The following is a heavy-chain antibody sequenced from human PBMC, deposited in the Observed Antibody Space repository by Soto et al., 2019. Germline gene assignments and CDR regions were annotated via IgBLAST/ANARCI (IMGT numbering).Heavy chain of an antibody. J-gene: IGHJ5*02. D-gene: IGHD2-21*02. CDR1: GGSISSSNW. CDR3: ARGPNYCGGDCYSGGWFDP. Sequence: LSLTCAVSGGSISSSNWWSWVRQPPGKGLEWIGEIYHSGSTNYNPSLKSRVTISVDKSKNQFSLKLSSVTAADTAVYYCARGPNYCGGDCYSGGWFDPWGQGTLVTVSS. V-gene: IGHV4-4*02. CDR2: IYHSGST.